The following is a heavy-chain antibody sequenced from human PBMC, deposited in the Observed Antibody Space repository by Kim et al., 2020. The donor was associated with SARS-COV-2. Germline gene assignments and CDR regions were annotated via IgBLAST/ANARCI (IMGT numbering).Heavy chain of an antibody. J-gene: IGHJ4*02. V-gene: IGHV4-31*02. D-gene: IGHD4-17*01. Sequence: GSTNYNPSLKSRITISGDTSKNYFSLEMTSVTSADTAMYYCARDDGYGFDHGGQGALVTVSS. CDR2: GST. CDR3: ARDDGYGFDH.